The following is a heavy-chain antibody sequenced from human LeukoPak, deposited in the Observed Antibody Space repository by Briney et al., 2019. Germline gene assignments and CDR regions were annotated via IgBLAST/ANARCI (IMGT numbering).Heavy chain of an antibody. CDR2: IYTSGST. Sequence: SETLSLTCTVSGVSISSYYWSWIRQPPGKGLEWIGYIYTSGSTNYNPSLKSRVTISVDTSKNQFSLKLSSVTAADTAVYYCARGPLPGIAAAGTRGNAFDIWGQGTMVTVSS. V-gene: IGHV4-4*09. D-gene: IGHD6-13*01. J-gene: IGHJ3*02. CDR3: ARGPLPGIAAAGTRGNAFDI. CDR1: GVSISSYY.